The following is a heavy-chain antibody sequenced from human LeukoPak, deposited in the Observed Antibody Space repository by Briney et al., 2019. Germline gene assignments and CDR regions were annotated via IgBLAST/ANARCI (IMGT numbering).Heavy chain of an antibody. Sequence: PGGSLRLSCATSGFIFNNYDPHWVRQAPGKGLEWLATISRDGKRQFYTDSVKGRFTISRDDSRNTLYLQMNSLRPEDTAVYYCAKEIFSGLLYIDYWGQGTLVTVSS. CDR2: ISRDGKRQ. CDR1: GFIFNNYD. CDR3: AKEIFSGLLYIDY. D-gene: IGHD5-12*01. V-gene: IGHV3-30*18. J-gene: IGHJ4*02.